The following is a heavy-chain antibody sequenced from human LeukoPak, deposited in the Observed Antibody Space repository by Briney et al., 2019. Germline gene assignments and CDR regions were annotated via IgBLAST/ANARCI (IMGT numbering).Heavy chain of an antibody. CDR2: IRGSGTTI. J-gene: IGHJ4*02. V-gene: IGHV3-48*01. Sequence: SGGSLRLSCAASGFTFSTSSMNWVRQAPGKGLEWISYIRGSGTTIYYADSVKGRFTISRDNARNSLYLQMDSLRAEDTAVYFCARDSRSHCGTDACYGPYFDYWGQGTLVTVSS. CDR3: ARDSRSHCGTDACYGPYFDY. D-gene: IGHD2-2*01. CDR1: GFTFSTSS.